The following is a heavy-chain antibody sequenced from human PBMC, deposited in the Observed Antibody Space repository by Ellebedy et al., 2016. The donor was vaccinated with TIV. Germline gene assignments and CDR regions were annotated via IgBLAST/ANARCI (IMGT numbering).Heavy chain of an antibody. V-gene: IGHV3-30*03. J-gene: IGHJ4*02. CDR3: ARGGSSGSSDY. D-gene: IGHD3-10*01. CDR2: ISSDGSNK. CDR1: GFTFRSHG. Sequence: GGSLRLXXVASGFTFRSHGIYWVRQAPGKGLEWVAVISSDGSNKYYADSVKGRFTISRDNSKNTLYLQMNSLRTDGMAAYYSARGGSSGSSDYWGQGTLVTVSS.